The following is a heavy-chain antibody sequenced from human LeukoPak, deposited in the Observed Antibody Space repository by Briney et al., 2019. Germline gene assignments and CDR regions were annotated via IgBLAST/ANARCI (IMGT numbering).Heavy chain of an antibody. J-gene: IGHJ4*02. Sequence: GGSLRLSCAASGFTFSSYAMSWVRQAPGKGLEWVSSISASGGGTYYADSVKGRFTISRDNSKDTLYLQLSSLRVDDTAVYHCAKERDSDYVRYTHYWGQGTLVTVSS. CDR2: ISASGGGT. CDR3: AKERDSDYVRYTHY. D-gene: IGHD4-11*01. V-gene: IGHV3-23*01. CDR1: GFTFSSYA.